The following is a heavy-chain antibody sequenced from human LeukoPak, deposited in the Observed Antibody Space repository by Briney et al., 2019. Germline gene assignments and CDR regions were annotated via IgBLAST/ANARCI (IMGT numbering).Heavy chain of an antibody. J-gene: IGHJ4*02. Sequence: GGSLRLSCAASGFTFRNFGMHWVRQAPGKGLEGVAVIRFEGSKKYYADSVRGRFTFSRDNSKNPLYLQMESLRAEDTAVYYCARGHTSGSPYLDFWGQGTLVTVSS. CDR2: IRFEGSKK. D-gene: IGHD3-10*01. CDR1: GFTFRNFG. CDR3: ARGHTSGSPYLDF. V-gene: IGHV3-30*02.